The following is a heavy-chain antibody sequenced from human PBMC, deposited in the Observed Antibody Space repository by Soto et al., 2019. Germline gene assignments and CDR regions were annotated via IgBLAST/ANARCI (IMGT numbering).Heavy chain of an antibody. Sequence: QVQVVQSGAEVKKPGASVKVSCKTSGYTFTSYDISWVRQAPGQGLEWMGWISGYNGNTNYAQKLQGRVTMTTDTSTSTAYLELRSLRSDATAVYYCARESATTHDGFDIWGQGTMVTVSS. CDR2: ISGYNGNT. V-gene: IGHV1-18*01. CDR3: ARESATTHDGFDI. D-gene: IGHD4-17*01. J-gene: IGHJ3*02. CDR1: GYTFTSYD.